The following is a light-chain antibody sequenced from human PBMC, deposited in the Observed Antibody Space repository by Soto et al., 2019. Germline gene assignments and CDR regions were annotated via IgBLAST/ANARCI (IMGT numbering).Light chain of an antibody. Sequence: DIQMTQSPSSLSASVGDRVTITCRASQSIANYLNWYQQKPGTAPKLLIFAASSLQSGVPSRLSGSGSGTDFTLTISSLQPEDFATYYCQQDYNYPWTFGQGTKVDIK. CDR3: QQDYNYPWT. CDR2: AAS. V-gene: IGKV1-39*01. CDR1: QSIANY. J-gene: IGKJ1*01.